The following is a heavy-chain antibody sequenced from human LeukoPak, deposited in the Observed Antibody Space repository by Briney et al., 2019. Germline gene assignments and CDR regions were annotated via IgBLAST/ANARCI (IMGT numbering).Heavy chain of an antibody. D-gene: IGHD4-17*01. CDR2: INPNSGGT. Sequence: ASVKVSCKASGYTFTGYYMHWVRQAPGQGLEWMGWINPNSGGTNYAQKFQGRVTMTRDTSISTAYMELSRLRSDDTAVYYCARVKKNYGDFDAFDILGQGTMVTVSS. V-gene: IGHV1-2*02. CDR1: GYTFTGYY. CDR3: ARVKKNYGDFDAFDI. J-gene: IGHJ3*02.